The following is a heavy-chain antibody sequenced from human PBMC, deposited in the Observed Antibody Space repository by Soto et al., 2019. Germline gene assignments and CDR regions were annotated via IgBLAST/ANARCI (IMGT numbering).Heavy chain of an antibody. CDR1: GGTFSSYA. Sequence: SVKVSCKASGGTFSSYAISWVRQAPGQGLEWMGGIIPIFGTANYAQKFQGRVTITADESTSTAYMELSSLRSEDTAVYYRARVGLYYYDSSGYSIRGFDPWGQGTLVTVSS. V-gene: IGHV1-69*13. D-gene: IGHD3-22*01. J-gene: IGHJ5*02. CDR2: IIPIFGTA. CDR3: ARVGLYYYDSSGYSIRGFDP.